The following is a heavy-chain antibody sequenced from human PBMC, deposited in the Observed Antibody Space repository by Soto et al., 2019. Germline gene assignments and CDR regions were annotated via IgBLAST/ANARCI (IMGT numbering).Heavy chain of an antibody. D-gene: IGHD3-22*01. V-gene: IGHV1-69*05. J-gene: IGHJ3*02. Sequence: QVQLVQSGAEVKKPGSSVKVSCKASGGTFSSYAISWVRQAPGQGLEWMGGIIPIFGTANYAQKFQGRVTXTXAXSXXTAYMELSSLRSEDTAVYYCARSSLGYYYWHAFDIWGQGTMVTVSS. CDR3: ARSSLGYYYWHAFDI. CDR1: GGTFSSYA. CDR2: IIPIFGTA.